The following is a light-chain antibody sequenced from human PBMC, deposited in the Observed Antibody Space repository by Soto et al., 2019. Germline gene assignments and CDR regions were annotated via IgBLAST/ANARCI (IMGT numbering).Light chain of an antibody. CDR1: QSVGSN. J-gene: IGKJ2*01. V-gene: IGKV3-15*01. CDR3: QQYNKWPPYT. Sequence: EIVLTQSPAILSVSPGDRATFSCRAGQSVGSNLAWYQQKVGQPPRLLIYGASTRAIGIPARFSGSGSGTEFTLTISSLQSEDFAVYYCQQYNKWPPYTFGQGTKLEIK. CDR2: GAS.